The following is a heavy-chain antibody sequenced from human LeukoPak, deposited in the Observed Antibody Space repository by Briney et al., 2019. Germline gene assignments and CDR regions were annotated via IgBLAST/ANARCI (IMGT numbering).Heavy chain of an antibody. D-gene: IGHD3-22*01. CDR3: ARAQRDYDSSGYYFSGYDY. V-gene: IGHV3-66*02. CDR2: IYSGGST. Sequence: PGGSLRLSCAASGFTFSSYAMSWVRQAPGKGLEWVSVIYSGGSTYYADSVKGRFTISRDNSKNTLYLQMNSLRAEDTAVYYCARAQRDYDSSGYYFSGYDYWGQGTLVTVSS. J-gene: IGHJ4*02. CDR1: GFTFSSYA.